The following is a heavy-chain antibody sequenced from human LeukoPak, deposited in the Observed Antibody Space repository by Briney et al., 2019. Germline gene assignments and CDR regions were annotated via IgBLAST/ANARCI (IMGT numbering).Heavy chain of an antibody. CDR1: GYSFTSYW. D-gene: IGHD6-13*01. J-gene: IGHJ6*04. CDR3: ARLATYSSSWNSYYYYYGMDV. Sequence: GESLKISCKGSGYSFTSYWIGWVRQMPGKGLEWMGIIYPGDSDTRYSPSFQGQVTISADKSISTAYLQWSSLKASDTAMYYCARLATYSSSWNSYYYYYGMDVWGKGTTVTVSS. CDR2: IYPGDSDT. V-gene: IGHV5-51*01.